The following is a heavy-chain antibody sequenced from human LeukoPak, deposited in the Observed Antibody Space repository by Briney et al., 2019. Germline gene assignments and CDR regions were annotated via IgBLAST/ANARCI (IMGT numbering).Heavy chain of an antibody. CDR1: GFTFSSYE. Sequence: QPGGSLRLSCAASGFTFSSYEMNWVRQAPGKGLEWISYISSSGITIFYADSVKGRFTISRDNAKNSLYLQMNSLRAEDTAVYYCARDQYGSGDGYYMDVWGKGTTVTISS. CDR2: ISSSGITI. D-gene: IGHD3-10*01. V-gene: IGHV3-48*03. CDR3: ARDQYGSGDGYYMDV. J-gene: IGHJ6*03.